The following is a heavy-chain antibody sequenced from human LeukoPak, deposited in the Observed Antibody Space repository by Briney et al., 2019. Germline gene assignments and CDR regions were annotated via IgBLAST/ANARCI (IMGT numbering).Heavy chain of an antibody. Sequence: SETLSLTCTVSGGSISSSSYYWGWIRQPPGKGLEWIGSIYYSGSTYYNPSLKSRVTISVDTSRNQFSLKLSSVTAADTAVYYCARDPTSYYYDSSGYKQTKFMSTKFDYWGQGTLVTVSS. CDR1: GGSISSSSYY. D-gene: IGHD3-22*01. V-gene: IGHV4-39*07. CDR2: IYYSGST. J-gene: IGHJ4*02. CDR3: ARDPTSYYYDSSGYKQTKFMSTKFDY.